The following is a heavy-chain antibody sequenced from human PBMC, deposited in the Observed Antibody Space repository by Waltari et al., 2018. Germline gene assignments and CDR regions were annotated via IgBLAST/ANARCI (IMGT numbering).Heavy chain of an antibody. CDR1: GGSFSGYY. Sequence: QVQLQQWGAGLLKPSETLSLTCAVYGGSFSGYYWSWIRQPPGKGLEWIGEINHSGSTNYNPSLKSRVTISVDTSKNQFSLKLSSVTAADTAVYYCAISAADGPYFDYWGQGTLVTFSS. J-gene: IGHJ4*02. CDR2: INHSGST. D-gene: IGHD6-13*01. CDR3: AISAADGPYFDY. V-gene: IGHV4-34*01.